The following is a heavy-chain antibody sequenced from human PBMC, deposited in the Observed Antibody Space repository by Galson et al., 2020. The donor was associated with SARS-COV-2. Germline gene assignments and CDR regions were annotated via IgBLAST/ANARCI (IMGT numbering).Heavy chain of an antibody. J-gene: IGHJ5*02. CDR3: TSLRGACFCWFDP. Sequence: GGSLRLSCAASGFTFRGTAMHGVRQAYGKGLEGVGRIRTKANSYATAYGASAKGRFTISKDDSESTAYLQMNSLKTEDTAVYYCTSLRGACFCWFDPWGQGTLVTVSS. V-gene: IGHV3-73*01. D-gene: IGHD1-26*01. CDR2: IRTKANSYAT. CDR1: GFTFRGTA.